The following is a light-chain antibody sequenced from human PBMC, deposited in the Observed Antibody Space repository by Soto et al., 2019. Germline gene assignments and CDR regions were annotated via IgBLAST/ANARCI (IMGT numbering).Light chain of an antibody. V-gene: IGKV1-5*03. CDR1: QSISSS. Sequence: DIQMTQSPSTLSASVGDRVTITCRASQSISSSLAWYQQKPGKAPKLLIYKASSLESRVPSSFSGSGSETEFTLATSSVQTDDFATYYCQQYNSFWTFGQGSKVYI. CDR2: KAS. J-gene: IGKJ1*01. CDR3: QQYNSFWT.